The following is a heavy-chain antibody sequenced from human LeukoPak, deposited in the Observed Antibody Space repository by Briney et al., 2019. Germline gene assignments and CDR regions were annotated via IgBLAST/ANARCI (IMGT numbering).Heavy chain of an antibody. CDR2: IYYSGST. V-gene: IGHV4-59*01. Sequence: PSETLSLTCAVYGGSFSSYYWSWIRQPPGKGLEWIGYIYYSGSTNYNPSLKSRVTISVDTSKNQFSLKLSSVTAADTAVYYCARISNYGSGSYYYYYYMDVWGKGTTVTVSS. J-gene: IGHJ6*03. CDR3: ARISNYGSGSYYYYYYMDV. D-gene: IGHD3-10*01. CDR1: GGSFSSYY.